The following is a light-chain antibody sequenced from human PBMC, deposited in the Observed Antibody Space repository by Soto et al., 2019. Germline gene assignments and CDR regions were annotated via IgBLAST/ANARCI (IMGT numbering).Light chain of an antibody. V-gene: IGKV1-5*01. CDR1: QSVSTF. Sequence: DNQMTQSPSTLSASVGYRFTITCRASQSVSTFLAWYQQKPGKAPKLLIYDASSLESGVPSRFSGSGSGTEFTLTISSLQADDFATYYCQQYSSYSTFGQGTTGDIK. J-gene: IGKJ1*01. CDR3: QQYSSYST. CDR2: DAS.